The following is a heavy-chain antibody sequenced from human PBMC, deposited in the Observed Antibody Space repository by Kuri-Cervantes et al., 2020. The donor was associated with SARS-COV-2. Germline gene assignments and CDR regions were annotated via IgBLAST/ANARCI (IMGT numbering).Heavy chain of an antibody. J-gene: IGHJ4*02. D-gene: IGHD2-15*01. CDR1: GFTFSSYS. Sequence: GGSLRLSCAASGFTFSSYSMNWVRQAPGKGLEWVSPISGSSSSIYYADSVKGRFTISRDNSKNSLYLQMNSLRAEDTAVYYCARHRGEDIVVMIVAWAYDYWGQGTLVTVSS. CDR2: ISGSSSSI. CDR3: ARHRGEDIVVMIVAWAYDY. V-gene: IGHV3-21*01.